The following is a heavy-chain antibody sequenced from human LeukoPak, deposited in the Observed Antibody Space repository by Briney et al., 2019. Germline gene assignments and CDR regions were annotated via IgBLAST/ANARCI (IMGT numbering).Heavy chain of an antibody. V-gene: IGHV3-48*03. CDR2: ITTSGSAV. CDR3: TRGGTTLDY. Sequence: PGGSLRLSCAASGFTFSNYEMNWVRQAPGKGLEWVSYITTSGSAVRYADSVKGRFTISRDNAKNSLYLQMNSLRVEDTAVYYCTRGGTTLDYWGQGTLVSVSS. CDR1: GFTFSNYE. J-gene: IGHJ4*02. D-gene: IGHD1-1*01.